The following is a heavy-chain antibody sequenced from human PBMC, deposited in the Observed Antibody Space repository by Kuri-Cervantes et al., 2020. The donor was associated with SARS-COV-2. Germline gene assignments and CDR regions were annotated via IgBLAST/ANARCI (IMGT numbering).Heavy chain of an antibody. D-gene: IGHD5-18*01. Sequence: SVKVSCKASGGTFSSYAISWVRQAPGQGLEWMGGIIPIFGTANYAQKFQGRVTITADESTSTAYMELSSLRSEDTAVYYCASSYGYYYGMDVWGQGTTVTVSS. CDR1: GGTFSSYA. CDR3: ASSYGYYYGMDV. V-gene: IGHV1-69*13. CDR2: IIPIFGTA. J-gene: IGHJ6*02.